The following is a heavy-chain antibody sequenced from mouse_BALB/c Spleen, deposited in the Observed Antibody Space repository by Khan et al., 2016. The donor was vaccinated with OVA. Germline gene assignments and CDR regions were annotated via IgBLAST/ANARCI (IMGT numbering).Heavy chain of an antibody. CDR3: ARGNWQSYYFDY. J-gene: IGHJ2*01. D-gene: IGHD4-1*01. Sequence: EVKLEVSGPELVKPGTSVKMSCKASGYRFTSYIIHWVKQRPGQGLEWIGYINPYNGATKYNEKFKGKATLTSDKSSNTAYMELSSLTSEDSAVYYCARGNWQSYYFDYWGQGTTLTVSS. CDR1: GYRFTSYI. CDR2: INPYNGAT. V-gene: IGHV1S136*01.